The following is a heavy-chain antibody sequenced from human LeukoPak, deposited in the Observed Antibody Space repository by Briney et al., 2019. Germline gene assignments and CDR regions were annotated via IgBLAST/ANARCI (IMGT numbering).Heavy chain of an antibody. CDR3: ARRCPLVTMVRGVIIPPSTRFDY. Sequence: SETLSLTCTVSGGSISSSSYYWGWIRQPPGKGLEWIGSIYYSGSTYYNPSLKSRVTISVDTSKNQFSLKLSSVTAADTAVYYCARRCPLVTMVRGVIIPPSTRFDYWGQGTLVTVSS. CDR2: IYYSGST. V-gene: IGHV4-39*07. D-gene: IGHD3-10*01. J-gene: IGHJ4*02. CDR1: GGSISSSSYY.